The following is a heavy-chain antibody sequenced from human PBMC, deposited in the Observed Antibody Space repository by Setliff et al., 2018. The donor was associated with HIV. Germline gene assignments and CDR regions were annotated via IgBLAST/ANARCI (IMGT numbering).Heavy chain of an antibody. CDR1: GFTFSTYW. CDR3: AKDVARRLAAIGRRGFFDS. Sequence: GGSLRLSCAASGFTFSTYWMSWVRQAPGKGLEWVANIKQDGSEKNYADSVKGRFTISRDNSRNTLYLQMHSLTPEDTAVYYCAKDVARRLAAIGRRGFFDSWGQGTLVTVSS. CDR2: IKQDGSEK. J-gene: IGHJ4*02. D-gene: IGHD6-13*01. V-gene: IGHV3-7*04.